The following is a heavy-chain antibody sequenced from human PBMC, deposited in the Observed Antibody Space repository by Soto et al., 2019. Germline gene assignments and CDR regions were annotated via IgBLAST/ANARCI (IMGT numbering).Heavy chain of an antibody. CDR1: GGSITSSNW. J-gene: IGHJ4*02. CDR2: IYHSGST. V-gene: IGHV4-4*02. CDR3: AIGSTYYYDSSGYYPLGY. Sequence: QVQLQESGPGLVKPSGTLSLTCAVSGGSITSSNWWSWVRQPPGKGLEWIGEIYHSGSTNYNPSLKSRVTISVDKSKNQFSLKLSSVTAADTAVYYCAIGSTYYYDSSGYYPLGYRGQGTLVTVSS. D-gene: IGHD3-22*01.